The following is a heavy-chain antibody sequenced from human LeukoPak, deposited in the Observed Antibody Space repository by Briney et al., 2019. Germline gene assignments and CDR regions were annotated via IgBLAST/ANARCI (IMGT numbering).Heavy chain of an antibody. D-gene: IGHD5-24*01. CDR3: AKERGAYNNHGMDV. V-gene: IGHV1-2*02. CDR2: INPKSGTT. J-gene: IGHJ6*02. Sequence: ASVKVSCKASGYTFTGSFVNWVRQAPGQGLEWMGWINPKSGTTNYAQSFQGRVTMTRDTSISTAYLELTRLSSDDTAVYYCAKERGAYNNHGMDVWGLGTTVTVSS. CDR1: GYTFTGSF.